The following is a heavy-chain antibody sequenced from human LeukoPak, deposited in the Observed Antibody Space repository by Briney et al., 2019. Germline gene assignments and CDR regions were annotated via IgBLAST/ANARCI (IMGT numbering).Heavy chain of an antibody. Sequence: PGGSLRLSCAASGFTFRDYFMSWIRQAPGKGLEWVAYTNTAGNTIYYADSMKGRFTISRDNAKNSLYLQMNTLRAEDTAVYYCARAASNSRGVDAFYIWAGTTMVIVS. CDR2: TNTAGNTI. CDR3: ARAASNSRGVDAFYI. V-gene: IGHV3-11*01. CDR1: GFTFRDYF. D-gene: IGHD3-22*01. J-gene: IGHJ3*02.